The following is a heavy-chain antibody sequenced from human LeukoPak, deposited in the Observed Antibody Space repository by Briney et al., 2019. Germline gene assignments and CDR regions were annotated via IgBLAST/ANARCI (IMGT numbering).Heavy chain of an antibody. CDR2: INHSGST. Sequence: SETLSLTCAVYGGSFSGYYWSWIRQPPGKGLEWIGEINHSGSTNYNPSLKSRVTISVDTSKNQFSLKLSSVTAADTAVYYCARGPPRHYYYDRSGYYLPFDYWGQGTLVTVSS. CDR3: ARGPPRHYYYDRSGYYLPFDY. D-gene: IGHD3-22*01. CDR1: GGSFSGYY. V-gene: IGHV4-34*01. J-gene: IGHJ4*02.